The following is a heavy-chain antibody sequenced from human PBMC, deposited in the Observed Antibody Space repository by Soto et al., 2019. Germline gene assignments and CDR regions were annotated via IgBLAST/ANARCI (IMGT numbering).Heavy chain of an antibody. CDR1: GGTFSSYA. CDR2: IIPIFGTA. D-gene: IGHD4-4*01. J-gene: IGHJ6*02. CDR3: AREDGYSNYEDYYGMDV. V-gene: IGHV1-69*13. Sequence: SVKVSCKASGGTFSSYAISWVRQAPGQGLEWMGGIIPIFGTANYAQKFQGRVTITADESTSTAYMELSSLRSEDTAVYYCAREDGYSNYEDYYGMDVWGQGTTVTVSS.